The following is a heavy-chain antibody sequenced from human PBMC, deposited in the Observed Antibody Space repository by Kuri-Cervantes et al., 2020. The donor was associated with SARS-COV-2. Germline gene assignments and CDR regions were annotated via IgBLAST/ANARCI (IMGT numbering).Heavy chain of an antibody. Sequence: LSLTCAASGFTFSSYGMHWVRQAPGKGLEWVAVISYDGSNKYYADSVKGRFTISRDNSKNTLYLQMNSLRAEDTAVYYCARSYSGSYLPHFDYWGQGTLVTVSS. CDR2: ISYDGSNK. CDR1: GFTFSSYG. V-gene: IGHV3-30*03. D-gene: IGHD1-26*01. CDR3: ARSYSGSYLPHFDY. J-gene: IGHJ4*02.